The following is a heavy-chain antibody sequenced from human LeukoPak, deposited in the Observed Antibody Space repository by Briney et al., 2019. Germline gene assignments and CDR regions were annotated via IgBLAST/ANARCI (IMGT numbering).Heavy chain of an antibody. D-gene: IGHD6-13*01. CDR3: VRDISNSSSWYKNWFDP. Sequence: SQTLSLTCAISGDSVSSNSAAWNWIRQSPSRGLEWLGRTYYRSRCNDYAVSVKSRITIKPDTSKNQFSLQLNSVTPEDTAVYYCVRDISNSSSWYKNWFDPWGQGTLVTVSS. V-gene: IGHV6-1*01. CDR2: TYYRSRCN. J-gene: IGHJ5*02. CDR1: GDSVSSNSAA.